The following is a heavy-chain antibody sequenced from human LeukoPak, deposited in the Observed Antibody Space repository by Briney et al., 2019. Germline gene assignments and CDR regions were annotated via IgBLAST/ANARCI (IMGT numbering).Heavy chain of an antibody. Sequence: SETLSLTCAVSDDSFSSHYWTWIRQPPAKGLAWSGYISYIGTTNYNPSLKSRVTLSIDTSKNQFSLKLSSVTSADTAVYYCARDLVTVTKGFDIWGQGTMVSVSS. D-gene: IGHD4-17*01. CDR2: ISYIGTT. J-gene: IGHJ3*02. CDR3: ARDLVTVTKGFDI. CDR1: DDSFSSHY. V-gene: IGHV4-59*11.